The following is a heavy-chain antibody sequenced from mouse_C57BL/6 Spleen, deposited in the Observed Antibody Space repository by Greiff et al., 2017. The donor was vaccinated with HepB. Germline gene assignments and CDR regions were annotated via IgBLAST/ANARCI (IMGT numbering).Heavy chain of an antibody. CDR3: AIVLRE. CDR1: GYTFTSYW. J-gene: IGHJ3*02. Sequence: QVQLKQSGAELVKPGASVKMSCKASGYTFTSYWITWVKQRPGQGLEWIGDIYPGSGSTNYNEKFKSKATLTVDTSSSTAYMQLSSLASEDSAVYYCAIVLREWGQGTLVTVSA. V-gene: IGHV1-55*01. D-gene: IGHD6-2*01. CDR2: IYPGSGST.